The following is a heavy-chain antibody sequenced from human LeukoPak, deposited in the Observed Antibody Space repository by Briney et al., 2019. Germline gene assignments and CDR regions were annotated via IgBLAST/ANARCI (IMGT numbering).Heavy chain of an antibody. D-gene: IGHD1-20*01. Sequence: GGSLRLSCAASGFTFSSYAMNWVRQAPGKGLEWVSSISGSGGRTYYADSVKGRFTISRDNCKNTLWLQVNSLRAEDTAVYYCAKDPELSGTDSWFDPWGQGTLVTVSS. CDR2: ISGSGGRT. V-gene: IGHV3-23*01. CDR1: GFTFSSYA. CDR3: AKDPELSGTDSWFDP. J-gene: IGHJ5*02.